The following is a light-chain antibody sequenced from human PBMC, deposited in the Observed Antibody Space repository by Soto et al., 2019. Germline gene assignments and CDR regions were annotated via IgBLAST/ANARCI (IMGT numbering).Light chain of an antibody. CDR3: QQYHSYWT. CDR1: QNIRSR. Sequence: DFQMTPSPSTLSASVGDRVTLTFRASQNIRSRLAWFQQKPGKAPKLLIYDASSLESGVPQRFSGSGSGTEFTLTISSLQTDDFSTYYCQQYHSYWTFGQGTKVDI. V-gene: IGKV1-5*01. J-gene: IGKJ1*01. CDR2: DAS.